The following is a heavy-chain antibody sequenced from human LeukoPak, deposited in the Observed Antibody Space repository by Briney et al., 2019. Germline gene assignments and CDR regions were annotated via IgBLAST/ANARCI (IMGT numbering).Heavy chain of an antibody. D-gene: IGHD2-21*02. CDR3: ATRIVVVTGDY. V-gene: IGHV3-30*03. Sequence: GRSLRLSCAASGFTFSSYGMHWVRLAPGKGLEWVAVISYDGSNEYYADSVKGRFTISRDNSKNTLYLQMNSLRAEDTAVYYCATRIVVVTGDYWGQGTLVTVSS. CDR1: GFTFSSYG. CDR2: ISYDGSNE. J-gene: IGHJ4*02.